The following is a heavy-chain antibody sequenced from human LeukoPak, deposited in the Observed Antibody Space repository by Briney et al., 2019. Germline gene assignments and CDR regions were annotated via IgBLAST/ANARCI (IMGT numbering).Heavy chain of an antibody. V-gene: IGHV3-48*02. CDR1: GFIFSNYS. CDR2: ISSTSNTI. CDR3: ARPSRSTGPAY. D-gene: IGHD2-2*01. J-gene: IGHJ4*02. Sequence: GGSLRLSCAASGFIFSNYSMNWVRQAPGKGLEWVSWISSTSNTIYYADSVKGRFTISRDNAKNSLDLQMNSLRDEDTAVYYCARPSRSTGPAYGRQGSLVTVSS.